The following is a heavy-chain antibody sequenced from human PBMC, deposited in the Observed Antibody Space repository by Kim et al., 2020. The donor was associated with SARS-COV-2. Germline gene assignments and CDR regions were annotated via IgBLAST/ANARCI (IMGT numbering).Heavy chain of an antibody. V-gene: IGHV1-46*01. CDR1: GYTFTSYY. CDR3: ARGGGYGSGTYTAFDP. Sequence: ASVKVSCKASGYTFTSYYMHWVRQAPGQGLEWMGILNPSSSTTAFAHKFQAIFTVTWDTSTSTVYMELSSLRSDATAVYYCARGGGYGSGTYTAFDPWGQGTLVTVSS. D-gene: IGHD3-10*01. CDR2: LNPSSSTT. J-gene: IGHJ5*02.